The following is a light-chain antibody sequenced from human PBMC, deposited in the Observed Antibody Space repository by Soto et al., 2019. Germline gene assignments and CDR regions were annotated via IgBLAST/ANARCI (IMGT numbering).Light chain of an antibody. V-gene: IGKV3-15*01. Sequence: SQSVSSNLAWYQQKPGQAPRLLIYGASTRATGIPARFSGSGSGTEFTLTISSLQSEDFAVYYCQQYNNWVAFGQGTKV. CDR2: GAS. J-gene: IGKJ1*01. CDR3: QQYNNWVA. CDR1: QSVSSN.